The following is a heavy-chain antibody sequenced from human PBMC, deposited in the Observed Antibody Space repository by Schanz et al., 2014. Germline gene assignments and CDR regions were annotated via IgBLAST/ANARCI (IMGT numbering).Heavy chain of an antibody. V-gene: IGHV1-69*02. J-gene: IGHJ3*02. CDR1: RSTFSSYT. CDR3: ARGARPGTFDI. CDR2: FIPILDVG. Sequence: QVQLVHSGAEVKKPGSSVKVSCKASRSTFSSYTISWVRQARGQGLEWVVRFIPILDVGNYAQQIQGRFTFTADKSTSPDYMELSSLRYEDSALYYCARGARPGTFDIWGQGTMVTVSS. D-gene: IGHD1-1*01.